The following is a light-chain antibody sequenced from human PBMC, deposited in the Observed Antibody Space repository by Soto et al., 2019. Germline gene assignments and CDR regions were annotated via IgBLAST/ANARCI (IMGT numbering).Light chain of an antibody. J-gene: IGLJ1*01. V-gene: IGLV2-8*01. CDR2: EVV. CDR1: SSDVGNYNF. Sequence: QSALTQPASVSGSPGQSITISCAGTSSDVGNYNFVSWFQQHPGKAPKLMIYEVVQRPSGVPDRFSGSKSGNTASLTVSGLQAADEADYFCKSYAGSNTYVFGSGTQLTVL. CDR3: KSYAGSNTYV.